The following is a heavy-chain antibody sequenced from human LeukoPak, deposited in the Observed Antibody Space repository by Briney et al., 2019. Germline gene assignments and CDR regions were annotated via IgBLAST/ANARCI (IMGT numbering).Heavy chain of an antibody. CDR3: AYQDPGGSAFDI. CDR2: INPNSGGT. D-gene: IGHD2-2*01. J-gene: IGHJ3*02. CDR1: GYTFTGYY. Sequence: EASVKVSCKASGYTFTGYYMHWVRQAPGQGLEWMGWINPNSGGTNYAQKFQGRVTMTRDTSISTAYMELSRLRSDDTAVYYCAYQDPGGSAFDIWGQGTMVTVSS. V-gene: IGHV1-2*02.